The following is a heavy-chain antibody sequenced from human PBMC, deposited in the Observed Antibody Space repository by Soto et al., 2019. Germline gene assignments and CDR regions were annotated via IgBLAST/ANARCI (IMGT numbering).Heavy chain of an antibody. CDR3: AREKTVGGIRLDN. CDR2: VSHDGINT. D-gene: IGHD1-26*01. CDR1: GFTFTNYP. V-gene: IGHV3-30-3*01. J-gene: IGHJ4*02. Sequence: QVQLVESGGGVVQPGRSLRLSCAASGFTFTNYPMHWVCQAPGKGLEWVAVVSHDGINTYYADSVKGRFTISRDNSKNTLYLQLNSLRTEDTAVFYCAREKTVGGIRLDNWGQGTLVTVSS.